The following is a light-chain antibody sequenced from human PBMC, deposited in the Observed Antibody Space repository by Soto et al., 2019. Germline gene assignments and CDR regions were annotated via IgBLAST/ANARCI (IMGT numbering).Light chain of an antibody. V-gene: IGKV3-11*01. CDR1: QGLXSRY. CDR3: QRRSNWPSSRT. Sequence: IVLTQSACTLSLSPGERVTLACRTSQGLXSRYFAWYRQKPGQAPRLLXXDSDXRATGIPVRFSGSGSGTGFTLTISSLEPEDFAVEYCQRRSNWPSSRTFGQGTRLEIK. J-gene: IGKJ5*01. CDR2: DSD.